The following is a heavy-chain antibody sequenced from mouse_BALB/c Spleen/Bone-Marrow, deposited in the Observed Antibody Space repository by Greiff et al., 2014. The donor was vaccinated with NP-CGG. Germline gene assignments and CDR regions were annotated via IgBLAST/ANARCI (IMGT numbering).Heavy chain of an antibody. D-gene: IGHD6-1*01. CDR3: SGEGYGGLDY. CDR1: GYTFTEYT. V-gene: IGHV1S113*01. J-gene: IGHJ3*01. CDR2: INPKSGGT. Sequence: EVQLQQSGPELVKAGASVKISCRTSGYTFTEYTILWVQQSHGKSLEWVGGINPKSGGTINNEKFKGKVTMTVDKSSRTAYMRRLKSESDDSAVCDFSGEGYGGLDYWGQGTLVTVSS.